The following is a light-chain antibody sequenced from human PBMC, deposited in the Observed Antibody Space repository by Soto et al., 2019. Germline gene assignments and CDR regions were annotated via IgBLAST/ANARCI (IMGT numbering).Light chain of an antibody. V-gene: IGLV2-14*02. Sequence: QSVLTQPASVSGSPGQSITISCTGTTSDAGSYDLVSWYQQHPGNAPKLMIFEVSKRPSGVSNRFSGSKSGNTASLTISGLQAEDEAEYYCSSYTSRSTLGVFGGGTKLTVL. CDR1: TSDAGSYDL. CDR3: SSYTSRSTLGV. J-gene: IGLJ2*01. CDR2: EVS.